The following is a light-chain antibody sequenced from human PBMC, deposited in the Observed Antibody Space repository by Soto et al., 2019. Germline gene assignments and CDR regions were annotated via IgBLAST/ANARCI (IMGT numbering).Light chain of an antibody. CDR1: QSVSGSY. CDR3: QQYGSSPET. V-gene: IGKV3-20*01. CDR2: GAS. Sequence: EIVLTQSPGTLSLSPGGRATLSCRASQSVSGSYLAWYQQKPGQAPRLLIYGASSRATGIPDRFSGSGSGTDFTLTIRRLEPEDFEVYYCQQYGSSPETFGQGTKLEIK. J-gene: IGKJ1*01.